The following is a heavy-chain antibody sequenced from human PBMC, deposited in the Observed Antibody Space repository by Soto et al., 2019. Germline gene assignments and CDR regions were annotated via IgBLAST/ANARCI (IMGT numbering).Heavy chain of an antibody. Sequence: EVQLVESGGGLVQPGRSLRLSCAASGFTFDDYAMHWVRQAPGKSLEWVSGISWNSGSIGYADSVKGRFTISRDNAKNSLYLQMNSLRAEDTALYYCAKDKEGGIGGDAFDIWGQGTMVTVSS. CDR1: GFTFDDYA. V-gene: IGHV3-9*01. J-gene: IGHJ3*02. D-gene: IGHD3-16*01. CDR2: ISWNSGSI. CDR3: AKDKEGGIGGDAFDI.